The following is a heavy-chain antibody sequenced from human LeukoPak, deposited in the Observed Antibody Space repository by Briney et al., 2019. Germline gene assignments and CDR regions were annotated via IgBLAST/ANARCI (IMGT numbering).Heavy chain of an antibody. CDR1: GGTFSSYA. J-gene: IGHJ4*02. CDR2: FVPVCGET. V-gene: IGHV1-24*01. CDR3: AIIQGDPTDY. D-gene: IGHD3-3*01. Sequence: ASVKVSCKASGGTFSSYAISWVRQAPGKGLEWMGGFVPVCGETIYAQKFQGRVTMTEDTSTDTAYMELSSLRSEDTAVYYCAIIQGDPTDYWGQGTLVTVSS.